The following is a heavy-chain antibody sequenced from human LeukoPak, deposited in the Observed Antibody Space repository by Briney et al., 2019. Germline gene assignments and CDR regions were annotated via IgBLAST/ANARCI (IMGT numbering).Heavy chain of an antibody. CDR3: ASLATLIGYMDV. Sequence: SVKVSCKASGGTFSSYAISWVRQAPGQGLEWMGGIIPIFGTANYAQKFQGRVTITADESTSTAYMELSSLRSEDTAVYYCASLATLIGYMDVWGKGTTATVSS. J-gene: IGHJ6*03. V-gene: IGHV1-69*13. CDR1: GGTFSSYA. CDR2: IIPIFGTA. D-gene: IGHD1-26*01.